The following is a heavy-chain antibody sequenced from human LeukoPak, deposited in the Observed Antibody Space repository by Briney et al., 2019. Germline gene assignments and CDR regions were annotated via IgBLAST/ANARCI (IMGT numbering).Heavy chain of an antibody. CDR2: IWYDGSNK. CDR1: GFTFSSYG. J-gene: IGHJ4*02. V-gene: IGHV3-33*01. Sequence: GGSLRLSCAASGFTFSSYGMHWVRQAPGKGLEWVAVIWYDGSNKYYADSVKGRFTISRDNSKNTLYLQMNSLRAEDTAVYSCACSIVSRPPFDYWGQGALVTVSS. CDR3: ACSIVSRPPFDY. D-gene: IGHD6-6*01.